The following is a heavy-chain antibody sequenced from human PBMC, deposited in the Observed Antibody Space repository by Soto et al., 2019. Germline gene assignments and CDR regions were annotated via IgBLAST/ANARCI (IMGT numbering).Heavy chain of an antibody. V-gene: IGHV1-46*03. CDR3: TRDRGTSMITKLFDY. CDR1: GYTFTSFY. D-gene: IGHD3-16*01. CDR2: INPSGGGT. Sequence: ASVKVSCKASGYTFTSFYLHWVRQAPGQGLEWMGIINPSGGGTSYAQKFQSRVTMTIDSSTSTVYMELSSLISDDTAVYYCTRDRGTSMITKLFDYWGLG. J-gene: IGHJ4*01.